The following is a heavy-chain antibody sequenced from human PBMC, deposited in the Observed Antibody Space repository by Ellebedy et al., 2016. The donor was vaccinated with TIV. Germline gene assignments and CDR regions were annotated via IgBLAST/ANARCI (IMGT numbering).Heavy chain of an antibody. CDR1: GYIFTNYG. J-gene: IGHJ4*02. V-gene: IGHV1-18*01. D-gene: IGHD7-27*01. CDR2: ISAYNGNT. Sequence: ASVKVSXXASGYIFTNYGISWVRQAPGQGLEWMGWISAYNGNTYYAQTLQGRVTLTTDTSTSTAYMDLRSLTSDDTAVYYCARERGNWGGVFDYWGQGTLVTVSS. CDR3: ARERGNWGGVFDY.